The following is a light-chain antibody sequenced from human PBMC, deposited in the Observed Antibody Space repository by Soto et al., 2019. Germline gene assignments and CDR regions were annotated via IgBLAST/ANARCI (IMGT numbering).Light chain of an antibody. CDR2: GAS. CDR3: HQYNHWPPYT. V-gene: IGKV3-15*01. CDR1: QSVSSS. J-gene: IGKJ2*01. Sequence: EIVMTQSPATLSVSPGESATLTCRASQSVSSSLAWYQQKPGQAPRLLIYGASTRATGIPARFSGSGSGTEFTLTISSLQSEAFAVYYCHQYNHWPPYTFGQGTKLEIK.